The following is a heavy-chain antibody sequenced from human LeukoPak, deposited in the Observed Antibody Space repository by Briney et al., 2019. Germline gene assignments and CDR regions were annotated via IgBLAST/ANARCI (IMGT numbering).Heavy chain of an antibody. J-gene: IGHJ4*02. V-gene: IGHV1-69*13. Sequence: SVKVSCKASGGTFSSYAISWVRQAPGQGLEWMGGIIPIFGTANYAQKFQGRVTITADESTSTAYMELSSLRSEDTAVYCCARETYYYDSSEEIDYWGQGTLVTVSS. D-gene: IGHD3-22*01. CDR1: GGTFSSYA. CDR2: IIPIFGTA. CDR3: ARETYYYDSSEEIDY.